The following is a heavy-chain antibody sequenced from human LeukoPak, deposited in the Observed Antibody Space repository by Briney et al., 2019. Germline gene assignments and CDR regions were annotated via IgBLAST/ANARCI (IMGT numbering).Heavy chain of an antibody. CDR3: ARGFGDWGLSWFDP. J-gene: IGHJ5*02. D-gene: IGHD3-10*01. V-gene: IGHV4-61*01. CDR1: GGSVSSGSYY. CDR2: IYYSGSA. Sequence: PSETLSLTCTVSGGSVSSGSYYWSWIRQPPGKGLEWIGYIYYSGSANYNPSLKSRVTISVDTSKNQFSLKLTSVTAADTAVYYCARGFGDWGLSWFDPWGQGTLVTVSS.